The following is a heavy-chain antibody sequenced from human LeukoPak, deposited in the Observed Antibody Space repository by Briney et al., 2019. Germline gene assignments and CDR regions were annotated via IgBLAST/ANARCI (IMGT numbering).Heavy chain of an antibody. V-gene: IGHV3-33*05. J-gene: IGHJ4*02. CDR2: IQCDGSTK. D-gene: IGHD2-15*01. CDR1: GFTFRGCG. Sequence: GRSLRLSCAASGFTFRGCGMDWVRQAPGKGLEWVAFIQCDGSTKWYGDSVKGRFTISGDSSKNTFYLQMNSLRVEDTAVYYCARGKDYSFDYWGQGTLVT. CDR3: ARGKDYSFDY.